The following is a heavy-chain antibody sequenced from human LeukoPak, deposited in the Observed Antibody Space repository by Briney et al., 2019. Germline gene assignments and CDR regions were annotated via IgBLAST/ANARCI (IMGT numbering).Heavy chain of an antibody. CDR3: ARDLGEQWLVRSDSAFDI. CDR1: GFTFSSYS. V-gene: IGHV3-21*01. J-gene: IGHJ3*02. CDR2: ISSSSSYI. D-gene: IGHD6-19*01. Sequence: GGSLRLSCAASGFTFSSYSMNWVRQAPGKGLEWVSSISSSSSYIYYADSVKGRFTISRDNAKNSLYLPMNSLRAEDTAVYYCARDLGEQWLVRSDSAFDIWGQGTMVTVSS.